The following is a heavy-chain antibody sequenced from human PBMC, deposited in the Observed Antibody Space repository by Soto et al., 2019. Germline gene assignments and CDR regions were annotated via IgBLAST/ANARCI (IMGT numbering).Heavy chain of an antibody. CDR3: ARAYYYDSSGYRTAYWFDP. D-gene: IGHD3-22*01. CDR2: INHSGST. V-gene: IGHV4-34*01. Sequence: SETLSLTCAGYCGSFSGYYWSWIRQPPGKGLEWIGEINHSGSTNYNPSLKSRVTISVDTSKNQFSLKLSSVTAADTAVYYCARAYYYDSSGYRTAYWFDPWGQGTLVTVSS. J-gene: IGHJ5*02. CDR1: CGSFSGYY.